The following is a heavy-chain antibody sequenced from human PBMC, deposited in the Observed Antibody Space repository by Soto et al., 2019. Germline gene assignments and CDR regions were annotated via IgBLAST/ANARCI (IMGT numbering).Heavy chain of an antibody. CDR3: AHRSLAVWGFDY. CDR1: GFSLSTSGVG. Sequence: QITLKESGPTLVKPTQTLTLTCALSGFSLSTSGVGVGWIRQPPGKALEWLALIYWDDDKRYSPSLKSRLTITKDTSKNQVVLTMTNMDPVDTATYYCAHRSLAVWGFDYWGQGTLVTVSS. J-gene: IGHJ4*02. CDR2: IYWDDDK. D-gene: IGHD7-27*01. V-gene: IGHV2-5*02.